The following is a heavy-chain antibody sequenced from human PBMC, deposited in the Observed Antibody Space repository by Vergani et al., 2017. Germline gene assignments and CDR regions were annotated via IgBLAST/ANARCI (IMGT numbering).Heavy chain of an antibody. CDR3: VRGEQVHHLYYTASGTYYYYGFDV. V-gene: IGHV3-74*01. D-gene: IGHD3-10*01. CDR1: GFSFSTYW. J-gene: IGHJ6*02. Sequence: EAQVVESGGGLVKPGGSLRLSCAASGFSFSTYWMHWVRQAPGKGLVWVSRINSEDSSTDYADSVKGRFTISRDSAKNTVDLQMLSLRVEDTAVYCCVRGEQVHHLYYTASGTYYYYGFDVGGQGISVTVSS. CDR2: INSEDSST.